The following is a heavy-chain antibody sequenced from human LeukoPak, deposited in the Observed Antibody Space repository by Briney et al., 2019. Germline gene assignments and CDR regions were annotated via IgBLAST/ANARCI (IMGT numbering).Heavy chain of an antibody. Sequence: GASVKVSCKASGYTFSNFDISWVRQAPGQGLEWMGWISAYNGNTNYAQKLQGRVTMTTDTSTSTAYMELRSLRSDDTAVYYCARIGYCSGGSCYLIDYWGQGTLVTVSS. CDR1: GYTFSNFD. V-gene: IGHV1-18*01. CDR3: ARIGYCSGGSCYLIDY. D-gene: IGHD2-15*01. J-gene: IGHJ4*02. CDR2: ISAYNGNT.